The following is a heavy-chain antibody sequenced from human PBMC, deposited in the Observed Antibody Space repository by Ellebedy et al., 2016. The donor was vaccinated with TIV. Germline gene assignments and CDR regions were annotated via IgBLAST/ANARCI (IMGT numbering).Heavy chain of an antibody. J-gene: IGHJ5*02. Sequence: SVKVSCXASGGTFSSYAISWVRQAPGQGLEWMGGIIPIFGTANYAQKFQGRVTITADESTSTAYMELSSLRSEDTAVYYCARSPREASYNWFDPWGQGTLVTVSS. V-gene: IGHV1-69*13. CDR2: IIPIFGTA. CDR1: GGTFSSYA. D-gene: IGHD6-6*01. CDR3: ARSPREASYNWFDP.